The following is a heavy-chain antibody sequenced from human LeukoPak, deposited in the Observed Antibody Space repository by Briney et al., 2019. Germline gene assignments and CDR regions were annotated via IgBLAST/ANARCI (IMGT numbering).Heavy chain of an antibody. J-gene: IGHJ2*01. Sequence: GGSLRLSCAASGFTFSNYAMSWVRQAPGKGLEWVSAISGSGGSTYYADSMKGRFTISRDNSKNTLYLQMNSLRAEDTAVYYCAKDRGYYDCSGYYYWYFDLWGRGTLVTVSS. CDR3: AKDRGYYDCSGYYYWYFDL. V-gene: IGHV3-23*01. CDR1: GFTFSNYA. CDR2: ISGSGGST. D-gene: IGHD3-22*01.